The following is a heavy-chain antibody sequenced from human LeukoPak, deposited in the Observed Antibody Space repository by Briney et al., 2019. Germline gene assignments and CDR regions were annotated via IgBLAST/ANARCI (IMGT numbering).Heavy chain of an antibody. CDR1: GFTFSSYS. V-gene: IGHV3-48*02. Sequence: GGSLRLSCAASGFTFSSYSMNWVRQAPGKGLEWVSYISSSSSTIYYADSVKGRFTISRDNAKNSPYLQMNSLRDEDTAVYYCARDGYYDSSGYFDYWGQGTLVTVSS. CDR2: ISSSSSTI. CDR3: ARDGYYDSSGYFDY. J-gene: IGHJ4*02. D-gene: IGHD3-22*01.